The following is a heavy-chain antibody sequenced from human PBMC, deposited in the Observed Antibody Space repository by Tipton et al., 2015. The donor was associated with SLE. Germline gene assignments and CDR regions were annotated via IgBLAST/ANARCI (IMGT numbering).Heavy chain of an antibody. Sequence: SLRLSCAASGFTFSSYAMHWVRQAPGKGLEWVAVISYDGSNKYYADSVKGRFTISRDNSKNTLYLQMNSLRAEDTAVYYCARGTENGFDYWGQVTLVTVSS. V-gene: IGHV3-30*04. CDR3: ARGTENGFDY. CDR2: ISYDGSNK. J-gene: IGHJ4*02. D-gene: IGHD2-2*01. CDR1: GFTFSSYA.